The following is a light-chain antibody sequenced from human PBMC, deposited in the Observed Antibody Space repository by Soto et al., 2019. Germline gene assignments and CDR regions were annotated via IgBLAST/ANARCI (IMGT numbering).Light chain of an antibody. CDR3: QQYGGSPYT. V-gene: IGKV3-20*01. Sequence: EIVLTQSPGTLSLSPGERATLSCRASQSVSSSHLAWYQQKPGQAPRLLIYGASNRATGIPDRFSGSGSGTDFTLTISRLEPEDFAVYYCQQYGGSPYTFGQGAKLEIK. CDR1: QSVSSSH. CDR2: GAS. J-gene: IGKJ2*01.